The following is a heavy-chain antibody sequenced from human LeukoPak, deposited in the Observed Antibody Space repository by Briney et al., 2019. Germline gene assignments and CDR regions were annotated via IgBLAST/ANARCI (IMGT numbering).Heavy chain of an antibody. CDR2: IKSKTDGGTT. J-gene: IGHJ6*02. D-gene: IGHD4-17*01. CDR3: TTEDGAYRYYYYGMDV. CDR1: GFTFSNAW. Sequence: PGGSLRLSCAASGFTFSNAWMNWVRQAPGKGLEWVGRIKSKTDGGTTDYAAPVKGRFTISRDDSKNTLYLQMNSLKPEDTAVYYCTTEDGAYRYYYYGMDVWGQGTTVTVSS. V-gene: IGHV3-15*07.